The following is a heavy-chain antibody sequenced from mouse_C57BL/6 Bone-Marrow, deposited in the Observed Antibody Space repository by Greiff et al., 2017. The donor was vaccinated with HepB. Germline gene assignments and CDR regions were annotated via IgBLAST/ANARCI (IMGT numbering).Heavy chain of an antibody. V-gene: IGHV5-15*01. CDR3: ARLGYFDV. J-gene: IGHJ1*03. CDR1: GFTFSDYG. Sequence: EVKVVESGGGLVQPGGSLKLSCAASGFTFSDYGMAWVRQAPRKGPEWVAFISNLAYSIYYADTVTGRFTISRENAKNTLYLEMSSLRSEDTAMYYCARLGYFDVWGTGTTVTVSS. CDR2: ISNLAYSI.